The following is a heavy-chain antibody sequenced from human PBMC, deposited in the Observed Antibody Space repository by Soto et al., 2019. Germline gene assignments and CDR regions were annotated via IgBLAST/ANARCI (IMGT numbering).Heavy chain of an antibody. J-gene: IGHJ4*02. CDR2: ISGSGGST. CDR3: AKRHGARLRSWGPFDY. CDR1: GFTFSSYA. Sequence: GGSLRLSCAASGFTFSSYAMSWVRQAPGKGLEWVSAISGSGGSTYYADSVKGRFTISRDNSKNTLYLQMNSLRAEDTAVYYCAKRHGARLRSWGPFDYWGQGTLVTVSS. D-gene: IGHD4-17*01. V-gene: IGHV3-23*01.